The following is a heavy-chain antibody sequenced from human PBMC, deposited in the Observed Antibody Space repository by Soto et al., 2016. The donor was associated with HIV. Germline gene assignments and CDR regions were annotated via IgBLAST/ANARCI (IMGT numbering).Heavy chain of an antibody. J-gene: IGHJ4*02. CDR2: ITSSSSTI. Sequence: EVQLVESGGGLVQPGGSLRLSCAASGFTFSSYSMNWVRQAPGKGLEWVSYITSSSSTIYYADSVKGRFTISRDNAKNSLYLQMNSLRAEDTAVYYCARDRSITMVRGVPFDYWGQGPWSPSPQ. CDR3: ARDRSITMVRGVPFDY. V-gene: IGHV3-48*04. D-gene: IGHD3-10*01. CDR1: GFTFSSYS.